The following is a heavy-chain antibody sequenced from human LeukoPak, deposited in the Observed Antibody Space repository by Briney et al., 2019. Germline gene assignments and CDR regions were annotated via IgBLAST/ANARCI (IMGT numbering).Heavy chain of an antibody. CDR1: GSTFDDYG. J-gene: IGHJ4*02. CDR2: INWNGGST. D-gene: IGHD3-22*01. Sequence: GGSLRLSCAASGSTFDDYGMSWVRQAPGKGLEWVSGINWNGGSTGYADSVKGRFTISRDNAKNSLYLQMNSLRAEDTALYYCARDNYYDSSGYYYVDYWGQGTLVTVSP. V-gene: IGHV3-20*04. CDR3: ARDNYYDSSGYYYVDY.